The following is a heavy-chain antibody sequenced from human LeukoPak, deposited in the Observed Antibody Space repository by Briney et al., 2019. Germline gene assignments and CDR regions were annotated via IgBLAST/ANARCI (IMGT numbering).Heavy chain of an antibody. D-gene: IGHD3-10*01. CDR2: ISSASNTI. CDR1: GFTFSSYS. V-gene: IGHV3-48*01. CDR3: ARDGWFGDYNWFDP. Sequence: GGSLRLSCAASGFTFSSYSMKWVRQAPGKGLEWVSYISSASNTIYYADSVKGRFTISRDNAKNSLYLQMNSLRAEDTAMHYCARDGWFGDYNWFDPWGQGTLVTVSS. J-gene: IGHJ5*02.